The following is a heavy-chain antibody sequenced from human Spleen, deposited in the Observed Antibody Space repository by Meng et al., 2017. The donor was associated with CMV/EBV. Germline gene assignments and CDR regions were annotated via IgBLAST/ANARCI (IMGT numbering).Heavy chain of an antibody. D-gene: IGHD3-3*01. Sequence: SSSSNGWSGVRQPPGKGLEWIGEIYHSGSTNYNPSLKSRVTISVDTSKNQFSLRLNSVTAADTAVYYCASSTHKIFGIVRSGWFDPWGQGTLVTVSS. CDR2: IYHSGST. CDR1: SSSSNG. J-gene: IGHJ5*02. CDR3: ASSTHKIFGIVRSGWFDP. V-gene: IGHV4-4*02.